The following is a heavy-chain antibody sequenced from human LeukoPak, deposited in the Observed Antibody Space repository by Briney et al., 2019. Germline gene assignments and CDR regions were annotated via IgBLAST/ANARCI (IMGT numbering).Heavy chain of an antibody. V-gene: IGHV3-53*01. CDR1: GFTVSSNY. CDR3: ARLGDFWSGYLFDY. D-gene: IGHD3-3*01. J-gene: IGHJ4*02. Sequence: PGGSLRLSCAASGFTVSSNYMSWVRQAPGKGLEWVSVIYSGGSTYYADSVKGRFTTSRDNSKNTLYLQMNSLRAEDTAVYCCARLGDFWSGYLFDYWGQGTLVTVSS. CDR2: IYSGGST.